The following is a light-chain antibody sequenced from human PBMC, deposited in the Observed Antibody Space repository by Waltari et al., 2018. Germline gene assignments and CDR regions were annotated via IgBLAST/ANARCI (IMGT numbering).Light chain of an antibody. CDR3: QQYYSFPLT. J-gene: IGKJ4*01. Sequence: IVMTQSPDSLAVSLGERATINCWSSQSVFWNSNKNNYLAWYQHKPGQPPKLLFYWASTREYGVPDRVSGRGSGTEFTLTINNLQAEDVAVYYCQQYYSFPLTFGGGTKVEIK. CDR1: QSVFWNSNKNNY. CDR2: WAS. V-gene: IGKV4-1*01.